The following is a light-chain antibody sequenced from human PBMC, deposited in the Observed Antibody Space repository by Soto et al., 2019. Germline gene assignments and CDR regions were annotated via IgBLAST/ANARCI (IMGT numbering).Light chain of an antibody. Sequence: IVMTQSPATLSVSTGERATLSCRASQSVSSNLAWYQHKPGQAPRLLIYGASTRATGIPARFSGSGSGTEFTLTISSLQSEDFAVYYCQQYNNWPLTFGGGTKVDIK. CDR2: GAS. V-gene: IGKV3-15*01. CDR3: QQYNNWPLT. J-gene: IGKJ4*01. CDR1: QSVSSN.